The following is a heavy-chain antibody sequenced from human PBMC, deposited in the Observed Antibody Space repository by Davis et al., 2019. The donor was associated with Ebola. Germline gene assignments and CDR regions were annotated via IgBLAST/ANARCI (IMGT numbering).Heavy chain of an antibody. CDR3: ASRDGYNGDY. CDR1: GGSISSYY. CDR2: IYYSGST. D-gene: IGHD5-24*01. V-gene: IGHV4-59*08. Sequence: SETLSLTCTVSGGSISSYYWNWIRQPPGKGLEWIGYIYYSGSTNYNPSLKSRVAISVDSSKNQFSLKLSSVTAADTAVYYCASRDGYNGDYWGQGTLVTVSS. J-gene: IGHJ4*02.